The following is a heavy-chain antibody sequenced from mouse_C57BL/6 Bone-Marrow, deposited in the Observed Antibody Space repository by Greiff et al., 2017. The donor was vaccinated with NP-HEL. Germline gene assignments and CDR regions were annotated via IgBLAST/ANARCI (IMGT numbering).Heavy chain of an antibody. CDR1: GFNIKDDY. Sequence: EVQLQQSGAELVRPGASVKLSCTASGFNIKDDYMHWVKQRPEQGLEWIGWIDPENGDTEYASKFLGKATITADTSSNTAFLQLSSLTSEDTAVYYCTLYYVNDYYAMDYWGQGTSVTVSS. CDR2: IDPENGDT. V-gene: IGHV14-4*01. CDR3: TLYYVNDYYAMDY. D-gene: IGHD2-1*01. J-gene: IGHJ4*01.